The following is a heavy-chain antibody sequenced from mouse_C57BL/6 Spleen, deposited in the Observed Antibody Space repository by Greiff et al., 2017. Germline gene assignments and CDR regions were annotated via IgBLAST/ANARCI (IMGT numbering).Heavy chain of an antibody. Sequence: QVQLQQSGAELVKPGASVKISCKASGYAFSRYWMNWVKQRPGKGLEWIGQIYPGDGDTNYNGKFKGKATLTADKSSSTAYMQLSSLTSEDSAVYFCARISGKTGTDYWGQGTTLTVSS. CDR3: ARISGKTGTDY. CDR1: GYAFSRYW. CDR2: IYPGDGDT. V-gene: IGHV1-80*01. D-gene: IGHD4-1*01. J-gene: IGHJ2*01.